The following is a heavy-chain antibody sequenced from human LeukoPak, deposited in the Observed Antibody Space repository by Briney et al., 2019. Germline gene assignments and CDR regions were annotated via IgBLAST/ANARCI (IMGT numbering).Heavy chain of an antibody. CDR1: GFTFSRYW. J-gene: IGHJ4*02. D-gene: IGHD6-19*01. V-gene: IGHV3-7*03. CDR2: IKQDGSEK. Sequence: GGSLRLSCVVSGFTFSRYWMSWVRQAPGKGLEWVANIKQDGSEKYYVDSVEGRFTISRDNAKNSLFLQMNSLRAEDTAVYYCARDPGSHNSSGWYDYWGQGTLVTVSS. CDR3: ARDPGSHNSSGWYDY.